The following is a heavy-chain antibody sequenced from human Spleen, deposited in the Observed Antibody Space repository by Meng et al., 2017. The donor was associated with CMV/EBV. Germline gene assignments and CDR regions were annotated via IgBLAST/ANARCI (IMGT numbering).Heavy chain of an antibody. CDR1: GFTFGDYG. V-gene: IGHV3-49*04. CDR2: IRTKVYGETT. CDR3: TREHLPVIAVGLPGDY. Sequence: GESLKISCTGSGFTFGDYGISWVRQAPGKGLEWVGLIRTKVYGETTEYAASVKGRFTISRDDSKNIAYLQMNSLKSEDTAVYFCTREHLPVIAVGLPGDYWGQGTLVTVSS. D-gene: IGHD2-15*01. J-gene: IGHJ4*02.